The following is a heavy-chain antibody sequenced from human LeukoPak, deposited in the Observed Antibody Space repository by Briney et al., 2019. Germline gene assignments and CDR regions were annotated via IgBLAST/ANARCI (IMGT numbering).Heavy chain of an antibody. D-gene: IGHD1-14*01. V-gene: IGHV1-69*04. CDR3: ARVLHRTVDY. Sequence: GASVKVSCKASGGTFSSYAISWVRQAPGQGLEWMGRIIPILGIANYAQKFQGRVTITADKSTSTAYMELSSLRSEDTAVYCCARVLHRTVDYWGQGTLVTVSS. J-gene: IGHJ4*02. CDR2: IIPILGIA. CDR1: GGTFSSYA.